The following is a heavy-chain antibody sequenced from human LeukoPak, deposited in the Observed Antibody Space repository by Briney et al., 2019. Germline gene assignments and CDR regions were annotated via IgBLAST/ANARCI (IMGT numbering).Heavy chain of an antibody. V-gene: IGHV1-46*01. D-gene: IGHD1-1*01. Sequence: ASVKVSCKASGYTFTSYYMHWVRQAPGQGLEWMGIINPSGGSTSYAQKFQGRVTMTRDTSTSTVYMEPSSLRSEDTAVYYCASILRGNYNQDYWGQGTLVTVSS. CDR3: ASILRGNYNQDY. CDR1: GYTFTSYY. CDR2: INPSGGST. J-gene: IGHJ4*02.